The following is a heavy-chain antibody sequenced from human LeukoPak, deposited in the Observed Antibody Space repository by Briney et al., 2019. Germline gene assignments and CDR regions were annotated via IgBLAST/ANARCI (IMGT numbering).Heavy chain of an antibody. CDR3: AGPEYYFDS. J-gene: IGHJ4*02. V-gene: IGHV4-59*08. Sequence: PSETLSLTCTVSSGSIRGYYWSWIRQPPGKGLEWSGYIYNSGSTNYNPSLRSRVTISVDTSKNQFSLRLSSVTAADTAVYYCAGPEYYFDSWGQGTLVTVSS. CDR1: SGSIRGYY. CDR2: IYNSGST. D-gene: IGHD1-14*01.